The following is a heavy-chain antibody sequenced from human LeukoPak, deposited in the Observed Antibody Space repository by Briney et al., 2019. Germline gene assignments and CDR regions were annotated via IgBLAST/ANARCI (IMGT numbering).Heavy chain of an antibody. CDR1: GGSISSYY. D-gene: IGHD6-13*01. Sequence: PSETLSLTCTVSGGSISSYYWSWIRQPPGKGLEWIGYIYYSGSTNYNPSLKSRVTISVDTSKYQFSLKLSSVTAADTAVYYCARLSSAAGPPFDYWGQGTLVTVSS. V-gene: IGHV4-59*01. CDR2: IYYSGST. CDR3: ARLSSAAGPPFDY. J-gene: IGHJ4*02.